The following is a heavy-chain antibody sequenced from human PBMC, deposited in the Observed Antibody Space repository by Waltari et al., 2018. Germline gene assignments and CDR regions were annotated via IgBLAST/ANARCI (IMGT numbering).Heavy chain of an antibody. CDR3: AKGDYTNVGAGIDH. J-gene: IGHJ4*02. V-gene: IGHV3-23*01. CDR1: GFYFYTHA. D-gene: IGHD3-16*01. CDR2: IRATWDDV. Sequence: EVLLLESGGGSIQRGGSLRLSCAASGFYFYTHAMSWVRQASGEGPEPVSAIRATWDDVYYADSGKGRFIISRDNSKNTVYLQMNSLRAEDTAVYYCAKGDYTNVGAGIDHWGQGTLVTVSS.